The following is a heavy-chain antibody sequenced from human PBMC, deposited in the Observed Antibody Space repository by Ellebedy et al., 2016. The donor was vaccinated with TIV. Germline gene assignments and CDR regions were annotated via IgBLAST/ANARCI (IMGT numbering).Heavy chain of an antibody. J-gene: IGHJ1*01. D-gene: IGHD2-2*01. CDR3: AEIGYCSSTSCSTQYFQH. CDR1: GGTFSSYA. CDR2: IIPIFGTA. V-gene: IGHV1-69*05. Sequence: SVKVSXKASGGTFSSYAISWVRQAPGQGLEWMGGIIPIFGTANYAQKFQGRVTMTRDTSTSTVYMELSSLRSEDTAVYYCAEIGYCSSTSCSTQYFQHWGQGTLVTVSS.